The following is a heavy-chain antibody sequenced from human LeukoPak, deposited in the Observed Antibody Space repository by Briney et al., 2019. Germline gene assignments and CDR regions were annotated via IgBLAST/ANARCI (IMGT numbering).Heavy chain of an antibody. D-gene: IGHD4-17*01. CDR1: GYTFTSYY. J-gene: IGHJ4*02. CDR2: INPNSGGT. Sequence: GASVKLSCKASGYTFTSYYLHWVRQAPGQGLEWMGWINPNSGGTNYAQKFQGRVTMTRDTSISTAYMELSRLRSDDTAVYYCARDQETVTNGFDYWGQGTLVTVSS. V-gene: IGHV1-2*02. CDR3: ARDQETVTNGFDY.